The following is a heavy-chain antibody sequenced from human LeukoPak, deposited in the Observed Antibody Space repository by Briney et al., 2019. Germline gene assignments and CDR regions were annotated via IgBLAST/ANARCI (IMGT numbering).Heavy chain of an antibody. Sequence: ASVKVSCKASGYRITGYYMHWVRQAPGQGLEWMGWIDPNSGGTEYAQKFQGRVTMTRDTSISTAYMELSSLRSDDTAMYYCARDLRAATEIYWGQGTLVTVSS. CDR2: IDPNSGGT. CDR3: ARDLRAATEIY. D-gene: IGHD5-12*01. CDR1: GYRITGYY. V-gene: IGHV1-2*02. J-gene: IGHJ4*02.